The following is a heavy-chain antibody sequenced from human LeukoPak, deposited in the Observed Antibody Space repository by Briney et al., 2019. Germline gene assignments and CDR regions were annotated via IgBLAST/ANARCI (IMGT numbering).Heavy chain of an antibody. V-gene: IGHV3-11*01. CDR1: GFTFSDYY. CDR2: VSRSGSSI. D-gene: IGHD2/OR15-2a*01. Sequence: GGSLRLSCAASGFTFSDYYMSWIRQAPGKGLEWLSYVSRSGSSIHYADSVKGRFTISRDNAKNSLYLQMSSLRAEDTDVYYCARDFRDRSMPIDYWGQGTLVTVSS. J-gene: IGHJ4*02. CDR3: ARDFRDRSMPIDY.